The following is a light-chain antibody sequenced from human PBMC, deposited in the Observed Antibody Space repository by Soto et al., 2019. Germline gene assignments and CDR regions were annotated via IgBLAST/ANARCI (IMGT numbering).Light chain of an antibody. J-gene: IGKJ1*01. CDR3: QQYNNWWT. CDR2: GAS. V-gene: IGKV3-15*01. CDR1: QSVSNN. Sequence: EIVMTQSPATLSVSPGERATLSCRASQSVSNNLAWYQKKPCQAPRRLIYGASTRATGIPARFSGSGSGTEFTLTISSLQSEDFAVYYCQQYNNWWTFGQGTKVEIK.